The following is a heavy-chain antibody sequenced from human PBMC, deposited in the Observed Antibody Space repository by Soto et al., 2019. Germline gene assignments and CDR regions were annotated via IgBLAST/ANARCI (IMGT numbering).Heavy chain of an antibody. CDR1: GGSISGYY. Sequence: PSETLSLTCTVSGGSISGYYWSWIRQPPGKGLEWIGYMYKTGSTVYNPSFKSRVTISVDTSNSQFSLELSSVTAADTAVYYCARGLITGSHYSGGWYYFDSWGQGTQVTVSS. J-gene: IGHJ4*02. CDR2: MYKTGST. V-gene: IGHV4-59*12. CDR3: ARGLITGSHYSGGWYYFDS. D-gene: IGHD6-19*01.